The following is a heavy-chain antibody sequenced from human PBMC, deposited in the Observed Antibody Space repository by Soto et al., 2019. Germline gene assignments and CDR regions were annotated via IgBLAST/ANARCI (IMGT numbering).Heavy chain of an antibody. CDR1: GGTFSSYP. D-gene: IGHD1-26*01. CDR3: ARVGHITNYGMAV. J-gene: IGHJ6*02. CDR2: IIPFFGTS. V-gene: IGHV1-69*01. Sequence: QVQLVQSGAEVKKPGSWVKVCCEASGGTFSSYPITWVRQAPGQGLEWMGGIIPFFGTSSYAQKFQGRVTITADDSTSTAYMELRSLRSEDTAVYYCARVGHITNYGMAVWGQGTTVTVSS.